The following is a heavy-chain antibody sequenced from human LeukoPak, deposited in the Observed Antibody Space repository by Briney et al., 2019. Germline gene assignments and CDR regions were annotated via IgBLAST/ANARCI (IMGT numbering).Heavy chain of an antibody. Sequence: ASVKVSCKASGYTFTSYDINWVRQATGQGLEWMGWMNPNSGNTGYAQKFQGRVTMTRNTSISTAYMELSSLRSEDTAVYYCARGPPHYDFWSGYSYADYWGQGTLVTVSS. CDR1: GYTFTSYD. V-gene: IGHV1-8*01. D-gene: IGHD3-3*01. CDR2: MNPNSGNT. J-gene: IGHJ4*02. CDR3: ARGPPHYDFWSGYSYADY.